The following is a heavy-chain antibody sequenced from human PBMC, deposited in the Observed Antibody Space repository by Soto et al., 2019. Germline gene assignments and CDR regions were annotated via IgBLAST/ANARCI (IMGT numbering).Heavy chain of an antibody. V-gene: IGHV1-24*01. Sequence: QVQLVQSGAEVKKPGASVKVSCKVSGYTLTELSMHWVRQAPGNGLEWMGGFDPEDGETIYAQKFQGRVTMTEDTSTDTAYMELSSLRSEDTAVYYCATAHDYGDYVNWYFDLWGRGTLVTVSS. CDR2: FDPEDGET. CDR3: ATAHDYGDYVNWYFDL. J-gene: IGHJ2*01. CDR1: GYTLTELS. D-gene: IGHD4-17*01.